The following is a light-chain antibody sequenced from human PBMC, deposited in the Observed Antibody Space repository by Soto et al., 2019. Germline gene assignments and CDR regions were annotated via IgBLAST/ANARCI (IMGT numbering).Light chain of an antibody. J-gene: IGLJ2*01. CDR2: EVR. V-gene: IGLV2-14*03. CDR1: MRDIGAYNL. CDR3: SSFTSKSTLI. Sequence: QSALTQPASVSGSPGQSITISCAGTMRDIGAYNLVSWYQQHPGKAPQLIIYEVRNRPSGISFRFSGSKSGNTASLTISGLQAEDEADYYCSSFTSKSTLIFGGGSKVTVL.